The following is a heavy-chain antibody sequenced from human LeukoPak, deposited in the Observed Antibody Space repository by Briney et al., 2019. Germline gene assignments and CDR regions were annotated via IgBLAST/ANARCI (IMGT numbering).Heavy chain of an antibody. CDR1: GYTFTSYG. CDR2: ISAYNGNT. CDR3: ARTRVDLWYNWFDP. V-gene: IGHV1-18*01. Sequence: ASVKVSCKASGYTFTSYGSSWVRQAPGQGLEWMGWISAYNGNTNYAQKLQGRVTMTTDTSTSTAYMELRSLRSDDTAVYYCARTRVDLWYNWFDPWGQGTLVTVSS. D-gene: IGHD2-21*01. J-gene: IGHJ5*02.